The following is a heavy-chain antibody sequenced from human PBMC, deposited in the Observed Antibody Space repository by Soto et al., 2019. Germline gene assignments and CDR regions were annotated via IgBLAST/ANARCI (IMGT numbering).Heavy chain of an antibody. CDR3: ARQSSSWGWNYGMDV. Sequence: GASVKVSCKASGYTFTGYYMHWVRQAPGQGLEWMGWINPNSGGTNYAQKFQGWVTMTRDTSISTAYMELSRLRSDDTAVYYCARQSSSWGWNYGMDVWAQGTTVTVSS. CDR2: INPNSGGT. J-gene: IGHJ6*02. V-gene: IGHV1-2*04. D-gene: IGHD6-13*01. CDR1: GYTFTGYY.